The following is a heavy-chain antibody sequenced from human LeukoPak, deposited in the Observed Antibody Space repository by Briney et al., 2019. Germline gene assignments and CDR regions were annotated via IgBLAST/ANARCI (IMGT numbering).Heavy chain of an antibody. D-gene: IGHD4-17*01. CDR1: GYTFTSYD. CDR2: MNPNSGNT. J-gene: IGHJ3*02. CDR3: ARGVRTVKYAFDI. Sequence: GASVKVSCKASGYTFTSYDINWVRQATGQGLEWMGWMNPNSGNTGYAQKFQGRVTITRNTSISTAYMELSSLRSEDTAVYYCARGVRTVKYAFDIWGQGTMVTVSS. V-gene: IGHV1-8*03.